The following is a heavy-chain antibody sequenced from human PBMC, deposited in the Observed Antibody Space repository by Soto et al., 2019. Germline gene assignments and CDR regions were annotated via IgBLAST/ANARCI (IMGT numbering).Heavy chain of an antibody. CDR2: FIPVYRTL. Sequence: SVKFSCKASGGSFGKSAINWLRQTPGQGLEWLGGFIPVYRTLNYAQKFQGRVTITADESTGTAYMTLSSLASDDTAVYYCATGVIWIGYFTVDSSGQGTRVTVSS. CDR1: GGSFGKSA. J-gene: IGHJ4*02. D-gene: IGHD3-3*01. V-gene: IGHV1-69*13. CDR3: ATGVIWIGYFTVDS.